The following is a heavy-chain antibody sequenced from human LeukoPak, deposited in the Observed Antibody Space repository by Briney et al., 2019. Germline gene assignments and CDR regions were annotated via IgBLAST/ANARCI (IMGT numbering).Heavy chain of an antibody. D-gene: IGHD3-22*01. CDR3: AKRNYYDSSGYYYDY. Sequence: GGSLRLSCVASGFTFSDYYMSWIRQAPGKGLEWVSYIPSTSSYTSYADSVKGRFTISRDNSKNTLYLQMNSLRAEDTAVYYCAKRNYYDSSGYYYDYWGQGTLVTVSS. J-gene: IGHJ4*02. CDR1: GFTFSDYY. V-gene: IGHV3-11*03. CDR2: IPSTSSYT.